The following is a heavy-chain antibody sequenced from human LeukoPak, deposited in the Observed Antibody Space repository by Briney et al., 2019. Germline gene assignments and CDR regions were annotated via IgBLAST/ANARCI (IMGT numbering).Heavy chain of an antibody. CDR1: GFIFSSYG. J-gene: IGHJ4*02. V-gene: IGHV3-30*02. Sequence: PGGSLRLSCAASGFIFSSYGMHWVRQAPGKGLEWVSFIRYDGSNKYYADSVKGRFTISRDNSKNTLYLQMNSLRTEDTAVYYCAKIPPAAAAVPFDYWGQGTLDTVSS. D-gene: IGHD6-13*01. CDR2: IRYDGSNK. CDR3: AKIPPAAAAVPFDY.